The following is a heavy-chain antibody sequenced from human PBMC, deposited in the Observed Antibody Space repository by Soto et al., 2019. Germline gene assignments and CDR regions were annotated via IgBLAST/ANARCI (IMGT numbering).Heavy chain of an antibody. V-gene: IGHV6-1*01. CDR1: GDSVSSNSAA. CDR2: TYYRSKWYN. Sequence: QVQLQQSGPGLVKPSQTLSLTCAISGDSVSSNSAAWNWIRQSPSRGLEWLGRTYYRSKWYNDYPVSVKSRLTITPDTSKNQFSLQLNSVTPEDTAVYYCARDRGYCSSTSCYAFDIWGQGTMVTVSS. CDR3: ARDRGYCSSTSCYAFDI. J-gene: IGHJ3*02. D-gene: IGHD2-2*01.